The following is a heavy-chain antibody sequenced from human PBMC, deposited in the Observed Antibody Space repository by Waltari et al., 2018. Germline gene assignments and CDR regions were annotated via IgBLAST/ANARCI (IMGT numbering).Heavy chain of an antibody. J-gene: IGHJ4*02. CDR3: QRGDY. CDR2: INQDGSGE. V-gene: IGHV3-7*04. CDR1: GFTFSNFW. Sequence: EVQLVESGGGLVQPGGSLRLSCAASGFTFSNFWMSWARQASGKGLEVVANINQDGSGEYYVDSVKGRFTISRDNARNSLYLQMNSLRAEDTAVYYCQRGDYWGQGTLVTVSS.